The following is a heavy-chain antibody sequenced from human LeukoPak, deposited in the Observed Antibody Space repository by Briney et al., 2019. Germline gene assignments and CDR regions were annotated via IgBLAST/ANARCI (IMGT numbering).Heavy chain of an antibody. V-gene: IGHV3-23*01. CDR3: AKGLLTETHGISWDPFDY. D-gene: IGHD6-13*01. J-gene: IGHJ4*02. CDR2: ISGPGDVT. Sequence: GGSLRLSCAASGFTFNGYAMSWVRQAPGKGLEWVSTISGPGDVTHYADSVKGRFTIYKDHSESTLCLQMNSLRAEDTAVYYCAKGLLTETHGISWDPFDYWGQGALVTVSS. CDR1: GFTFNGYA.